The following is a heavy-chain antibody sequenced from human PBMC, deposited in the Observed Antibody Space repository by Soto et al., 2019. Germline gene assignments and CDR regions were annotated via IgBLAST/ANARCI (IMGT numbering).Heavy chain of an antibody. CDR3: AKNTAAERWGRSYYGMDV. CDR2: ISWDGGST. CDR1: GFTFDDYT. J-gene: IGHJ6*02. V-gene: IGHV3-43*01. D-gene: IGHD3-10*01. Sequence: GGSLRLSCAASGFTFDDYTMHWVRQAPGKGLEWVSLISWDGGSTYYADSVKGRFTISRDNSKNSLYLQMNSLRTEDTALYYCAKNTAAERWGRSYYGMDVWGQGTTVTVSS.